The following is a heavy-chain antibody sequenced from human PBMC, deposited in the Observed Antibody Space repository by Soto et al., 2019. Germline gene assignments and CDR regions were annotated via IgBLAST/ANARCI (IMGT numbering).Heavy chain of an antibody. CDR1: GGTFSSYA. V-gene: IGHV1-69*01. D-gene: IGHD6-13*01. CDR3: SRCPFSSPAQYNWFDP. Sequence: QVQLVQSGAEVKKPGSSVKVSCKASGGTFSSYAISWVRQAPGQGLEWMGGIIPIFGTANYAQKFQGRVTINADESTSTAYMELSSLRSEDTAVYYCSRCPFSSPAQYNWFDPWGQGTLVTVSS. CDR2: IIPIFGTA. J-gene: IGHJ5*02.